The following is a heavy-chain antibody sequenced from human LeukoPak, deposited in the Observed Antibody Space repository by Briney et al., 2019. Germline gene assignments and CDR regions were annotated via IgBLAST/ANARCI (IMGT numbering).Heavy chain of an antibody. Sequence: GGSLRLSCAASGFTVSSNYMSWVRQAPGKGLEWVSFIYSGGSTYYADSVKGRFTISSDNAKNLLSLQMNSLRAEDTAVYYCARVTSGLDYWGQGTLVTVSS. V-gene: IGHV3-53*01. CDR2: IYSGGST. CDR1: GFTVSSNY. CDR3: ARVTSGLDY. J-gene: IGHJ4*02.